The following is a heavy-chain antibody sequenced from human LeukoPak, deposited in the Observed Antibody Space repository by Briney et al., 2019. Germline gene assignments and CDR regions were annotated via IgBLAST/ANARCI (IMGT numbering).Heavy chain of an antibody. CDR2: FDPEDGET. V-gene: IGHV1-24*01. Sequence: ASVEVSCKVSGYTLTELSMHWVRQAPGKGLEWMGGFDPEDGETIYAQKFQGRVTMTEDTSTDTAYMELSSLRSEDTAVYYCATDVRFLEWLLLWGQGTLVTVSS. D-gene: IGHD3-3*01. CDR3: ATDVRFLEWLLL. CDR1: GYTLTELS. J-gene: IGHJ4*02.